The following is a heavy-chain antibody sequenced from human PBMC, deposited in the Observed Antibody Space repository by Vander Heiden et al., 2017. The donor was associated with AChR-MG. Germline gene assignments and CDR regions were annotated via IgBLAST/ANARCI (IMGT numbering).Heavy chain of an antibody. CDR2: ISWNSGSI. CDR3: AKARGSSSSPHFDY. Sequence: EVQLVESGVGLVQPGRSLRLSCAASGFTFDDYAMHWVRQAPGKGLEWVSGISWNSGSIGYADSVKGRFTISRDNAKNSLYLQMNSLRAEDTALYYCAKARGSSSSPHFDYWGQGTLVTVSS. V-gene: IGHV3-9*01. D-gene: IGHD6-6*01. J-gene: IGHJ4*02. CDR1: GFTFDDYA.